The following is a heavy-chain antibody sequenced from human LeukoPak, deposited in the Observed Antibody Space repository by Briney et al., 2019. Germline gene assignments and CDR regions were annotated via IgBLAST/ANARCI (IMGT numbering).Heavy chain of an antibody. CDR2: ISAYNGNT. V-gene: IGHV1-18*01. CDR3: ARDLAGQWLDLYYYYYGMDV. Sequence: ASVKVSCKASGGTFSSYAISWVRQAPGQGLEWMGWISAYNGNTNYAQKLQGRVTMTTDTSTSTAYMELRSLRSDDTAVYYCARDLAGQWLDLYYYYYGMDVWGQGTTVTVSS. CDR1: GGTFSSYA. D-gene: IGHD6-19*01. J-gene: IGHJ6*02.